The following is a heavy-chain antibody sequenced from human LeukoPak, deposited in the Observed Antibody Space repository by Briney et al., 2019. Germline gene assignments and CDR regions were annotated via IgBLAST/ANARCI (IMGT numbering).Heavy chain of an antibody. V-gene: IGHV1-2*06. CDR1: GYTFAAYF. J-gene: IGHJ4*02. CDR2: INPNGGDT. D-gene: IGHD6-13*01. Sequence: GASVKVSCKASGYTFAAYFIHWVRQAPGQGLGWMGRINPNGGDTNYAQKFQGRVTMTGDTSISTAYMELSSLRSDDTAMYYCARVGFTSSWSNFDYWGQGTLVTVSS. CDR3: ARVGFTSSWSNFDY.